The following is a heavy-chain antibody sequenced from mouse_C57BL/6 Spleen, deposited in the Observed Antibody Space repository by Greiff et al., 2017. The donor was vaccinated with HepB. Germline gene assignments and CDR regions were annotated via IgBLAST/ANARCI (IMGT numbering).Heavy chain of an antibody. V-gene: IGHV14-2*01. CDR2: IYPDDGET. CDR1: GFNFLVYF. Sequence: VQLQQSGAELVTPGASVNLSCTASGFNFLVYFLHCFKPRPVHVLEWIVMIYPDDGETKYAPKFLGKLTITADTSSNTAYLQLSSLTSEDTAVYYCARGGSSPAWFAYWGQGTLVTVSA. J-gene: IGHJ3*01. D-gene: IGHD1-1*01. CDR3: ARGGSSPAWFAY.